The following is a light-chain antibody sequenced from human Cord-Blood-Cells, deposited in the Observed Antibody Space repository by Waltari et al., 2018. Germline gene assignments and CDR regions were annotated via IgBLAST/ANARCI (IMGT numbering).Light chain of an antibody. CDR3: QQYYSTPYT. Sequence: DIVMTQSPDSLAVSLGERATINCKSSQSVLYSSNNKNYLAWYQQKPVPPPKLLIYWASTRESGVPDRFSGSGSGTDFTLTISSLQAEDVAVYYCQQYYSTPYTFGQGTKLEIK. V-gene: IGKV4-1*01. CDR2: WAS. J-gene: IGKJ2*01. CDR1: QSVLYSSNNKNY.